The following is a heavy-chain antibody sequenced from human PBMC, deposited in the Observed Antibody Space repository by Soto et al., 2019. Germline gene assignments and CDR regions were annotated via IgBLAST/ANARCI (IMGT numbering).Heavy chain of an antibody. CDR1: GYGFTTYG. Sequence: QVHLVQSGAEVKKPGASVKVSCKGSGYGFTTYGITWVRQAPGQGLEWMAWISAHNGNTNYAQKLQCRVTVTRDTSTSTAYMELRSLRSDDTAVYYCAGGRYGDYWGQVALVTFSS. J-gene: IGHJ4*02. V-gene: IGHV1-18*01. CDR2: ISAHNGNT. D-gene: IGHD1-1*01. CDR3: AGGRYGDY.